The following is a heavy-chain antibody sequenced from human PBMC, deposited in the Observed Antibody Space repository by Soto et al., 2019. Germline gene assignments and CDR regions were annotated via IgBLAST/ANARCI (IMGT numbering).Heavy chain of an antibody. D-gene: IGHD6-6*01. V-gene: IGHV3-23*01. CDR2: ISGSGGST. Sequence: GGSLRLSCAASGFTFSSYAMSWVRQAPGKGLEWVSAISGSGGSTYYADSVKGRFTISRDNSKNTLYLQMNSLRAEDTAVYYCAKNGAHGLYSSSSPVDYWGQGTLVTVSS. CDR1: GFTFSSYA. J-gene: IGHJ4*02. CDR3: AKNGAHGLYSSSSPVDY.